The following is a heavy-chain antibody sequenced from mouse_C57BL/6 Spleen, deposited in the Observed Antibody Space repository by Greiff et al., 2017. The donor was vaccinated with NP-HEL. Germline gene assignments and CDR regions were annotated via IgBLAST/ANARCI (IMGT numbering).Heavy chain of an antibody. CDR1: GYSFTTYY. CDR2: IYPGNGNT. V-gene: IGHV1-66*01. D-gene: IGHD2-1*01. CDR3: ARKLLYYTMDY. J-gene: IGHJ4*01. Sequence: QVQLQQSGPELVKPGASVKISCKASGYSFTTYYIHWVKQRPGQGLEWIGWIYPGNGNTKYNEKFKGKATLTADTSSTTAYMQLSSLTSEDSAVYYCARKLLYYTMDYWGQGTSVTVSS.